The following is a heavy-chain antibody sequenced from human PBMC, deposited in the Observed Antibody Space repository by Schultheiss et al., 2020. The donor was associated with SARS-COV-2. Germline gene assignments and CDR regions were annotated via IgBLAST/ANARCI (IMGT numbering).Heavy chain of an antibody. D-gene: IGHD4-23*01. V-gene: IGHV3-33*01. CDR2: IWYDGSNK. J-gene: IGHJ4*02. Sequence: GESLKISCAASGFTFSSYGMHWVRQAPGKGLEWVAVIWYDGSNKYYADSVKGRFTISRDNSKNTLYLQMNSLRAEDTAVYYCARDFIYYGGNLDYWGQGTLVTVSS. CDR3: ARDFIYYGGNLDY. CDR1: GFTFSSYG.